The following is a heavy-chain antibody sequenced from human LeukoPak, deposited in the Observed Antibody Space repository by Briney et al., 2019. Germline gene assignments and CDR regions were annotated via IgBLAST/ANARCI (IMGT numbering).Heavy chain of an antibody. CDR2: ISAYNGNT. Sequence: ASVKVSCKASGYTFTSYGISWVRQAPGQGLEWMGWISAYNGNTNYAQKLQGRVTMTTDTSTSTAYMELRSLRSDDTAVYYCARGPYYYDSSGYVFYFDYWGQGTLVTVSS. CDR1: GYTFTSYG. D-gene: IGHD3-22*01. V-gene: IGHV1-18*01. J-gene: IGHJ4*02. CDR3: ARGPYYYDSSGYVFYFDY.